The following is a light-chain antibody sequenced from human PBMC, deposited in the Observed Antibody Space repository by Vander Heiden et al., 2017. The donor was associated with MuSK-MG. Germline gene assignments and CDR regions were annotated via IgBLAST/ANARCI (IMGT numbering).Light chain of an antibody. CDR3: QQRNTSCP. V-gene: IGKV3-11*01. CDR1: QSVNSY. Sequence: EIVLTQSPATLSLSPGERATLSCRASQSVNSYLDWYQQKPGQAPRLLIYDASKRAYGIPGRFSGSGSGTDFTLTSSRREPEDFAVYYWQQRNTSCPFGQGTQVEIK. J-gene: IGKJ5*01. CDR2: DAS.